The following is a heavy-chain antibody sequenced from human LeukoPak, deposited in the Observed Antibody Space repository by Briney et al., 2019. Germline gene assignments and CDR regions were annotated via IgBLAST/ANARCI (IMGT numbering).Heavy chain of an antibody. V-gene: IGHV4-61*01. CDR2: IYYSGST. CDR1: GGSVSSGSYY. CDR3: ARVASGYDVFDI. J-gene: IGHJ3*02. D-gene: IGHD3-3*01. Sequence: RASETLSLTCTVSGGSVSSGSYYWSWIRQPPGKGLEWTGYIYYSGSTNYNPSLKSRVTISVDTSKTQFSLRLSSVTAADTAVFYCARVASGYDVFDIWGQGTMVTVSS.